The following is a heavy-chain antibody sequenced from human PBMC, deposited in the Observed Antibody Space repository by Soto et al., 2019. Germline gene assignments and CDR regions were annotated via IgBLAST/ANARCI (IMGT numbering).Heavy chain of an antibody. D-gene: IGHD2-2*01. J-gene: IGHJ6*03. CDR3: ARSYCSSTSCYFGCYYYYFMYV. Sequence: PGESLKISCKGSGYSFTSYWISWVRQMPGKDMGWMGIIYPGDSDTRYSPSFQGQVTISADKSISTAYLQWSSLKASDTAMYYCARSYCSSTSCYFGCYYYYFMYVWGKGTTVTGSS. CDR1: GYSFTSYW. V-gene: IGHV5-51*01. CDR2: IYPGDSDT.